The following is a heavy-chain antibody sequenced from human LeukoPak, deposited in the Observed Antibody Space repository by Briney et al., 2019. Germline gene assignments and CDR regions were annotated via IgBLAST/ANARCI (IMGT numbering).Heavy chain of an antibody. J-gene: IGHJ4*02. CDR1: GFTFSTYG. CDR3: AKPQGSCGDFLIDY. V-gene: IGHV3-33*06. CDR2: IWCDGSDN. D-gene: IGHD3-10*01. Sequence: PGGSLTLSCAASGFTFSTYGMHWVRQAPGKGLEWVAIIWCDGSDNYYADSVKGRFTISRDNSKNTLYLQMNSLRAEDTAVYYCAKPQGSCGDFLIDYWGQGTLVTVSS.